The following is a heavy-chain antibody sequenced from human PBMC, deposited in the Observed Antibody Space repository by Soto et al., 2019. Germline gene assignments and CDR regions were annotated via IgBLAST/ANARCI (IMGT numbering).Heavy chain of an antibody. CDR1: GGTFSSYA. CDR2: IIPIFGTA. D-gene: IGHD1-1*01. J-gene: IGHJ6*01. CDR3: ARDGTTPPSYYYGMDV. V-gene: IGHV1-69*13. Sequence: SVKVSCKASGGTFSSYAISWVRQAPGQGLEWMGGIIPIFGTANYAQKFQGRVTITADESTSTAYMELSSLRSEDTAVYYCARDGTTPPSYYYGMDVWGQGTAVTVSS.